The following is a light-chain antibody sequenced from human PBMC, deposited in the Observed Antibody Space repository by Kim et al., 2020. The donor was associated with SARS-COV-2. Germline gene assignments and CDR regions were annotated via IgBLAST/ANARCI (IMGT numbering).Light chain of an antibody. CDR1: SSNIGNSY. J-gene: IGLJ2*01. V-gene: IGLV1-47*01. Sequence: VTVSFSGSSSNIGNSYVFWSQQLPGTAPKLLINRNNQRPSGVPDRFPGSKSGTSGSLAISGLRSEDERAYYCAAWDDSLSGRIFGGGTQLTV. CDR3: AAWDDSLSGRI. CDR2: RNN.